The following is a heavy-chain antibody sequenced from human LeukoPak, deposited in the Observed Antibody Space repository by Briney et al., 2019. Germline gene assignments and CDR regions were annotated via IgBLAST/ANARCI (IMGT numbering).Heavy chain of an antibody. J-gene: IGHJ6*03. CDR1: RYTFTGYY. D-gene: IGHD3-3*01. V-gene: IGHV1-2*02. Sequence: ASVKVSCKASRYTFTGYYMHWVRQAPGQGLEWMGWINPNSGGTNYAQKFQGRVTMTRDTSISTAYMELSRLRSDDTAVYYCARGPTIFGVVSADYYYYYMDVWGKGTTVTVSS. CDR3: ARGPTIFGVVSADYYYYYMDV. CDR2: INPNSGGT.